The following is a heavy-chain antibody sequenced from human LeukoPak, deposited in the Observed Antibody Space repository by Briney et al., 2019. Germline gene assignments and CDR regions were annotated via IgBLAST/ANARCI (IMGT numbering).Heavy chain of an antibody. Sequence: SETLSLTCTVSGDSISSSNYYWGWIRQPPGKGLEWIGSIYYSGSTNYNPSLKSRVTISVDTSKNQFSLKLSSVTAADTAVYYCARVRGYDSGGFDYWGQGTLVTVSS. CDR2: IYYSGST. V-gene: IGHV4-39*07. CDR3: ARVRGYDSGGFDY. CDR1: GDSISSSNYY. D-gene: IGHD5-12*01. J-gene: IGHJ4*02.